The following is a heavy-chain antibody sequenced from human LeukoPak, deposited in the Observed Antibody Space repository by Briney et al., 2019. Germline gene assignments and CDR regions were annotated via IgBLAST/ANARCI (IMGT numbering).Heavy chain of an antibody. J-gene: IGHJ3*02. CDR3: AIPLMARSAFDI. CDR2: INPNSGGT. V-gene: IGHV1-2*06. Sequence: ASVTVSCKASGYTFTGYYMHWVRQAPGQGLEWMGRINPNSGGTNYEQKFQGRVTMTRDTSISTAYMELSRLRSDDTAVYYCAIPLMARSAFDIWGQGTMVTVSS. CDR1: GYTFTGYY. D-gene: IGHD2-8*01.